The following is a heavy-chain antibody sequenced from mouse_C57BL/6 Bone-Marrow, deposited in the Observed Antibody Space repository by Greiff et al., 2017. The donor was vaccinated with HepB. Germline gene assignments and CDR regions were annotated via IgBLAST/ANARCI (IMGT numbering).Heavy chain of an antibody. CDR3: ARGGYYGYGGFAY. CDR1: GYSFTGYY. D-gene: IGHD2-2*01. J-gene: IGHJ3*01. Sequence: VQLQQSGPELVKPGASVKISCKASGYSFTGYYMNWVKQSPEKSLEWIGEINPSTGGTTYNQKFKAKATLTVDKSSSTAYMQLKSLTSANSAVYYCARGGYYGYGGFAYWGQGTLVTVSA. CDR2: INPSTGGT. V-gene: IGHV1-42*01.